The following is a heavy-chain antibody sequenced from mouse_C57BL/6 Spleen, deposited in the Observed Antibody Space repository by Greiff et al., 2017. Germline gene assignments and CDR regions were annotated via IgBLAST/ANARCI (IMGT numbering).Heavy chain of an antibody. Sequence: EVKLVESGGGLVKPGGSLKLSCAASGFTFSSYAMSWVRQTPEKRLEWVATISDGGSYTYYPDNVKGRFTISRDNAKNNLYLQMRHLKSQDTAMYYCARDVSPQYYGGSYYAMDYWGQGTSVTVSS. CDR2: ISDGGSYT. CDR1: GFTFSSYA. D-gene: IGHD1-1*01. CDR3: ARDVSPQYYGGSYYAMDY. J-gene: IGHJ4*01. V-gene: IGHV5-4*01.